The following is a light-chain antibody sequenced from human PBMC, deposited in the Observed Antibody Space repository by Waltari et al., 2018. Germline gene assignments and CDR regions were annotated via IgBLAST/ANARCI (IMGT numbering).Light chain of an antibody. CDR3: SSYAGRNTL. CDR1: SSDVGVYNY. J-gene: IGLJ2*01. V-gene: IGLV2-8*01. CDR2: EVS. Sequence: QSALTQPPSASGAPGQSVTISCTGTSSDVGVYNYAAWYQQHPGEAPKLLIYEVSKRPPGVPGRSPGSRSGNTASLTVSGLQAEDEGDYYCSSYAGRNTLVGGGTKLTVL.